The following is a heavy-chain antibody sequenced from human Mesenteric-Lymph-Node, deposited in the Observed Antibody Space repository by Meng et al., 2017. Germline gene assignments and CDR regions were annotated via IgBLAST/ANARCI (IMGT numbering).Heavy chain of an antibody. D-gene: IGHD2-2*01. J-gene: IGHJ4*02. CDR3: ARGELLWDY. Sequence: QVKLQQSGPVLLMPSQTLSLTCTVSGDSISIGEYFCIWLRQPPGKGLEWIGYMDYRGSTFYTPSLKSRVTISVDTSKNQFSLKLSSVTAADTAVYFCARGELLWDYWGQGTLVTVSS. CDR1: GDSISIGEYF. V-gene: IGHV4-30-4*01. CDR2: MDYRGST.